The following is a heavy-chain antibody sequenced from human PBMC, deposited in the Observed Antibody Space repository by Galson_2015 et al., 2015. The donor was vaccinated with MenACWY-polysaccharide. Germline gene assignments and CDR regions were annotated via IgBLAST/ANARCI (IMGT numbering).Heavy chain of an antibody. Sequence: SLRLSCAASGFTFSSFWMSWVRQAPGKGLEWVANIKEDGSEKNYVDSVKGRFTVSRDNAKNSLYLQMNSLRAEDTAVYYRARGSLVSSWGQGTLVTVSS. D-gene: IGHD3-16*01. V-gene: IGHV3-7*03. CDR2: IKEDGSEK. CDR3: ARGSLVSS. CDR1: GFTFSSFW. J-gene: IGHJ5*02.